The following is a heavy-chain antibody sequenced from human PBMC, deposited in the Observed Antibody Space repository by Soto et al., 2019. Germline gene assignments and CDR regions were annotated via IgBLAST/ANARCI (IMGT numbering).Heavy chain of an antibody. J-gene: IGHJ4*02. V-gene: IGHV3-53*01. D-gene: IGHD2-2*01. CDR3: ALRRVAYADF. CDR1: EFTVTNNE. CDR2: LYSGGNT. Sequence: GSLRLSCAASEFTVTNNEMSWVRQAPGKGLEWVSILYSGGNTYYADSVEGRFTISRDGSKNTLYLHMNSLRAEDTAVYYCALRRVAYADFWGQGIRVTVSS.